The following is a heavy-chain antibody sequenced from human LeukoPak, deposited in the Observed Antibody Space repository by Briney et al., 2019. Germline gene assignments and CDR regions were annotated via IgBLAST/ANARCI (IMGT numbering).Heavy chain of an antibody. V-gene: IGHV3-23*01. Sequence: GGSLRLSCAASGFTFSNYALHWVRQAPGKGLEWVSGIDGSGGNTYSADSVRGRFTISRDNSKDSLYLQMNSLRAEDTAVYYCAKYNAWSITTPLDSWGQGTLVTVSS. D-gene: IGHD6-6*01. CDR1: GFTFSNYA. J-gene: IGHJ4*02. CDR2: IDGSGGNT. CDR3: AKYNAWSITTPLDS.